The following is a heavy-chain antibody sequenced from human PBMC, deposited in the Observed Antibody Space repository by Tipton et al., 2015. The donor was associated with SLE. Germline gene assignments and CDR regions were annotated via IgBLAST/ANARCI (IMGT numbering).Heavy chain of an antibody. CDR2: IFYSGST. J-gene: IGHJ3*02. Sequence: TLSLTCAVYGGSFSGYYWSWIRQPPGKGLEWIGSIFYSGSTYYNPSLKSRVTISVDRSKNQFSLKLSSVTAADTAVYYCARGKRIALIAPAFDIWGQGTMVTVSS. CDR1: GGSFSGYY. D-gene: IGHD3-22*01. CDR3: ARGKRIALIAPAFDI. V-gene: IGHV4-34*01.